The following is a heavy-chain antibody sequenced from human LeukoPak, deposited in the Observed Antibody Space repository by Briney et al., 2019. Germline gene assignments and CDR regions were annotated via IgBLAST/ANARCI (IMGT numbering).Heavy chain of an antibody. CDR3: APEATNVAGS. V-gene: IGHV3-30*02. CDR2: IRYDGNNT. J-gene: IGHJ4*02. D-gene: IGHD2-8*01. Sequence: GGSVTLSCAASGFTFSNYGMNWVRQAPAKGLEWLAFIRYDGNNTYYRDSVKGRFTISRDNSKNTLFLQMHGLRPDDTAVYYCAPEATNVAGSWGQGTLVIVSS. CDR1: GFTFSNYG.